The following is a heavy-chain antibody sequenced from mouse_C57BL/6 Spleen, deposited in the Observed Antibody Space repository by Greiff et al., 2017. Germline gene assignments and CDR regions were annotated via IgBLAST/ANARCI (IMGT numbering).Heavy chain of an antibody. CDR1: GYSFTDYN. J-gene: IGHJ1*03. CDR3: ARAAQLGPHWYFDV. D-gene: IGHD4-1*02. CDR2: INPNYGNT. V-gene: IGHV1-39*01. Sequence: QLQQSGPELVKPGASVKISCKSSGYSFTDYNMNWVKQSNGKSLDCIGVINPNYGNTSYNQKFKGKATLNVDQYSSTAYMQLNRLTSEDDAVYYCARAAQLGPHWYFDVWGTGTTVTVSS.